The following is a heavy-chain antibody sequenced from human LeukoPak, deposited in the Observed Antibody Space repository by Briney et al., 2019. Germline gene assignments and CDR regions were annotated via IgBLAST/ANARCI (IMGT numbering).Heavy chain of an antibody. D-gene: IGHD3-10*01. V-gene: IGHV4-34*01. J-gene: IGHJ6*03. CDR3: ARVVAGSGSYDDYYYYMDV. CDR2: INHSGST. Sequence: SETLPLTCAVYGGSFSGYYWSWIRQPPGKGLEWIGEINHSGSTNYNPSLKSRVTISVDTSKNQFSLKLSSVTAADTAVYYCARVVAGSGSYDDYYYYMDVWGKGTTVTVSS. CDR1: GGSFSGYY.